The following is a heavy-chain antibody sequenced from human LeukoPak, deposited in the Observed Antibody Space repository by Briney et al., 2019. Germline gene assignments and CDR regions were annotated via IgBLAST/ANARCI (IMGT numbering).Heavy chain of an antibody. Sequence: SETLSLTCTVSGGSLSSSSYYWGWIRQPPGKGLEWIGSIYYSGSTYYNPSLKSRVTISVDTSKNQFSLKLGSVTAADTAVYYCARGGSYYPEKPYYYYYYMDVWGKGTTVTISS. CDR3: ARGGSYYPEKPYYYYYYMDV. CDR1: GGSLSSSSYY. J-gene: IGHJ6*03. V-gene: IGHV4-39*07. D-gene: IGHD3-10*01. CDR2: IYYSGST.